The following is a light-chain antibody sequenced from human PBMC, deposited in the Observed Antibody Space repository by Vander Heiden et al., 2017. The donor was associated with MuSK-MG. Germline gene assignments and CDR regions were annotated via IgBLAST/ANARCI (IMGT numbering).Light chain of an antibody. J-gene: IGLJ3*02. CDR1: SSDVGSYNL. V-gene: IGLV2-23*01. CDR3: CSYAGSSTWV. Sequence: SALPQPASVSGSPGQSITISCTGTSSDVGSYNLVSWYQQHPGKAPKLMIYEGSKRPSGVANRFSGSKSGNTASLTISGLQAEDEADYYCCSYAGSSTWVFGGGTKLTVL. CDR2: EGS.